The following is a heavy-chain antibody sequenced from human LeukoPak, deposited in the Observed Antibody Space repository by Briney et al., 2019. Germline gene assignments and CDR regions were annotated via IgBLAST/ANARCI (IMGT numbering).Heavy chain of an antibody. CDR1: GFTVSSNY. Sequence: GGSLRLSCAASGFTVSSNYMSWVRQAPGKGLEWVSVIYSGGGTYYADSVKGRFTISRDNSKNTLYLQMNSLRAEDTAVYYCARGGSPAPARYFDYWGQGTLVTVSS. CDR3: ARGGSPAPARYFDY. D-gene: IGHD2-2*01. J-gene: IGHJ4*02. V-gene: IGHV3-53*01. CDR2: IYSGGGT.